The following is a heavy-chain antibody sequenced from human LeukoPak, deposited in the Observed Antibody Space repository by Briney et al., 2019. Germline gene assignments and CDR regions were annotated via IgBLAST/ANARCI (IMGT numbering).Heavy chain of an antibody. J-gene: IGHJ6*02. V-gene: IGHV1-2*02. CDR1: GYTFTGYY. D-gene: IGHD1-1*01. CDR3: AREIQLERYYYYGMDV. Sequence: GASVKVSCKASGYTFTGYYMHWVRQAPGQGLEWMGWINPNSGGTNYAQKFQGRVTMTRDTSISTAYMELSRLRSDDTAVYYCAREIQLERYYYYGMDVWGQRTTVTVSS. CDR2: INPNSGGT.